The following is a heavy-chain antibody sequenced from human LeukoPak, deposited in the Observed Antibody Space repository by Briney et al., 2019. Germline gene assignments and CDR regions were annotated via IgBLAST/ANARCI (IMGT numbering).Heavy chain of an antibody. CDR2: INHSGRT. Sequence: SETLSLTCAAYGGSFSHYYWSWIRQPPGKGLEWIGEINHSGRTNYNPSLKSRVTMSVDTSKNHFSLKLSSVTAADTAVYYCARGGSGLLWFDYWGQGNLVTVSS. J-gene: IGHJ5*01. CDR1: GGSFSHYY. CDR3: ARGGSGLLWFDY. D-gene: IGHD3-10*01. V-gene: IGHV4-34*01.